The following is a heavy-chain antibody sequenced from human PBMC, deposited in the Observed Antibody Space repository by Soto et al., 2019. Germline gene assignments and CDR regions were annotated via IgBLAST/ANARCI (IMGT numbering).Heavy chain of an antibody. J-gene: IGHJ4*02. Sequence: QVQLVESGGGVVQPGRSLRLSCAASGFTFSSYGMHWVRQAPGKGLEWVAVISYDGSNKYYADSVKGRFTISRDNSKNSLDLEMNSLRAEDTGVYYCAKEGPGRSGYSYDFGYWGQGTLVTLSS. V-gene: IGHV3-30*18. D-gene: IGHD3-22*01. CDR1: GFTFSSYG. CDR3: AKEGPGRSGYSYDFGY. CDR2: ISYDGSNK.